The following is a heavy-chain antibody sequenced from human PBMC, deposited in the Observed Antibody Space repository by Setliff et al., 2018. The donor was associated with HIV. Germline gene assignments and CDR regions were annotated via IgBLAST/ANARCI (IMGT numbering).Heavy chain of an antibody. J-gene: IGHJ4*02. D-gene: IGHD6-19*01. CDR1: GYIFTNYY. V-gene: IGHV1-46*01. CDR3: ARAPPYSTGWGLDY. CDR2: INPGGGTT. Sequence: GASVKVSCKASGYIFTNYYVHWVRQAPGQGLEWMGIINPGGGTTSYPRKFRDKVTLTRGTSTSTVYMELTYLTSEDTAVYYCARAPPYSTGWGLDYWGQGTLVTVSS.